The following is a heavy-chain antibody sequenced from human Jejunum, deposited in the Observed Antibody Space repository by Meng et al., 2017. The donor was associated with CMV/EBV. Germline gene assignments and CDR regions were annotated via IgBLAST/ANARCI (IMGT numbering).Heavy chain of an antibody. V-gene: IGHV3-74*01. CDR2: INSDGSST. Sequence: ELQVVESGGGLVPPWGSLKLSFATSGVTCSSYWMHWVRQAPGKGLVWVSRINSDGSSTSYADSVKGRFTISRDNAKNTLYLQMNSLRAEDTAVYYCAREVGAQDYWGQGTLVTVSS. CDR3: AREVGAQDY. D-gene: IGHD6-6*01. J-gene: IGHJ4*02. CDR1: GVTCSSYW.